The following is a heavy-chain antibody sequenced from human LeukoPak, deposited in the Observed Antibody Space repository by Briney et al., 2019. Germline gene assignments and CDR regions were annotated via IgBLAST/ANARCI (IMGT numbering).Heavy chain of an antibody. V-gene: IGHV3-53*01. D-gene: IGHD3-22*01. CDR1: GFIVSGNY. Sequence: HPGGSLRLSCAASGFIVSGNYMSWVRQAPGKGLEWVSVIRSGGTTSYADSVKGRFTISRDNSKNTLYLQMNSLRAEDTAVYYCAREGSFDTSGYNDALDIWGQGTMVTVSA. CDR2: IRSGGTT. J-gene: IGHJ3*02. CDR3: AREGSFDTSGYNDALDI.